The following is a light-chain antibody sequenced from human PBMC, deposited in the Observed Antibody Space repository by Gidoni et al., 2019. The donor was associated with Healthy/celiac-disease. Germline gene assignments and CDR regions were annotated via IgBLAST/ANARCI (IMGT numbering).Light chain of an antibody. CDR2: DAS. CDR1: QSVSSY. J-gene: IGKJ4*01. V-gene: IGKV3-11*01. Sequence: EIVLTHSPATLSLSPGESATLSCSASQSVSSYLAWYQQKPGQAPRLLIYDASNRATGIPARFSGSGSGTDFTLTISRLEPEDFAVYYCQQRSNWPLTFGGGTKVEIK. CDR3: QQRSNWPLT.